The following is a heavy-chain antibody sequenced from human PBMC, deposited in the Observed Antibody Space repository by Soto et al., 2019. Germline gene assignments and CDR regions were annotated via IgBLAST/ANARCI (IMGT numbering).Heavy chain of an antibody. V-gene: IGHV1-69*13. J-gene: IGHJ4*02. CDR2: IIPIFGTA. D-gene: IGHD6-13*01. Sequence: GASVKVSCKASGGAFSSYAISWVRQAPGQGLEWMGGIIPIFGTANYAQKFQGRATITADESTSTAYMELSSLRSEDTAVYYCELEAAGTFRKAYFDYWGQGTLVTVSS. CDR3: ELEAAGTFRKAYFDY. CDR1: GGAFSSYA.